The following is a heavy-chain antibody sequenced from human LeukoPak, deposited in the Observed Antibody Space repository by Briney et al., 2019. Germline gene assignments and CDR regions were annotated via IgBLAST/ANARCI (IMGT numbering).Heavy chain of an antibody. CDR2: ISGSGGST. V-gene: IGHV3-23*01. CDR1: GFTFSSYA. CDR3: ARVVGRVVPAAPDY. Sequence: PGGSLRLSCAASGFTFSSYAMSWVRQAPGKGLAWVSAISGSGGSTYYADSVKGRFTISRDNSKNTLYLQMNSLRAEDTAVYYCARVVGRVVPAAPDYWGQGTLVTVSS. J-gene: IGHJ4*02. D-gene: IGHD2-2*01.